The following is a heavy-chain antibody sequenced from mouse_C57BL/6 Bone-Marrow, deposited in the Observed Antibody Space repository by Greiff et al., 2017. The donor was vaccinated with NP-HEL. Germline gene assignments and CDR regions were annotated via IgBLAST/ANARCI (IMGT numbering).Heavy chain of an antibody. CDR2: IDPSDSET. CDR1: GYTFTSYW. CDR3: ARFITTVVEDAMDY. D-gene: IGHD1-1*01. J-gene: IGHJ4*01. V-gene: IGHV1-52*01. Sequence: VKLQQPGAELVRPGSSVKLSCKASGYTFTSYWMHWVKQRPIQGLEWIGNIDPSDSETHYNQKFKDKATLTVDKSSSTAYMQLSSLTSEDSAVYYCARFITTVVEDAMDYWGQGTSVTVSS.